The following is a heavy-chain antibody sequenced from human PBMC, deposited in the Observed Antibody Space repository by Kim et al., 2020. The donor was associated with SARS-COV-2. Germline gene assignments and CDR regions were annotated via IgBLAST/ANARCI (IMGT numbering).Heavy chain of an antibody. Sequence: GGSLRLSCAASGFTFSNYYINWVRQAPGKGLEWVSCITTAGRDMWYADSVKGRFTISRDDVRNSVYLQMNGLRVEDTAVYYCSRSLVDTTGDSCGQRALVTVSS. D-gene: IGHD1-26*01. CDR2: ITTAGRDM. CDR3: SRSLVDTTGDS. J-gene: IGHJ5*01. CDR1: GFTFSNYY. V-gene: IGHV3-21*06.